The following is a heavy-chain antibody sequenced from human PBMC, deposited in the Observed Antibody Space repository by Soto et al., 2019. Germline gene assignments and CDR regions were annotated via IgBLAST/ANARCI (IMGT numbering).Heavy chain of an antibody. J-gene: IGHJ4*02. V-gene: IGHV4-59*01. D-gene: IGHD5-12*01. CDR2: TSFRRST. Sequence: SQTLSLICILPGGSISSYCWSWIWQSPGKRLARIGYTSFRRSTNYKPSLTSRVIIPGDTSKNEFSLKLTCVTAADTAVYYCARVEYTRYPRIWGGGTLVALSS. CDR1: GGSISSYC. CDR3: ARVEYTRYPRI.